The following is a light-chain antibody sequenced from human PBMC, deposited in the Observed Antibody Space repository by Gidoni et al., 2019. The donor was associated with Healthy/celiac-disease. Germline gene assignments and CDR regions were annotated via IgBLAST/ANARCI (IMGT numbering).Light chain of an antibody. Sequence: DIVMTQSPLSLPVTPGEPASISCRSSQSLLHSNGYNYLDWYLQKPGQSPQLLIYLGSNRVSGVPDRFSGSGSGTDFTLKISRVEAEDVGVYYCMQALQTRYSFXXXTKLEIK. CDR2: LGS. J-gene: IGKJ2*03. CDR1: QSLLHSNGYNY. V-gene: IGKV2-28*01. CDR3: MQALQTRYS.